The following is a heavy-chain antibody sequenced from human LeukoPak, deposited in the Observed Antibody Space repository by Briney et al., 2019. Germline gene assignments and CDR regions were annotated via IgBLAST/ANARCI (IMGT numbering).Heavy chain of an antibody. D-gene: IGHD3-3*01. CDR1: VGTFSSYA. J-gene: IGHJ4*02. CDR2: IIPIFGTA. Sequence: ASVNVSCKASVGTFSSYAISRVRKAPGQGLEWMGRIIPIFGTANYAQKFQGRVTITSDESTSTAYMELSSLRSEDTAVYYCARDQDYDFWSGSDYWGQGTLVTVSS. CDR3: ARDQDYDFWSGSDY. V-gene: IGHV1-69*13.